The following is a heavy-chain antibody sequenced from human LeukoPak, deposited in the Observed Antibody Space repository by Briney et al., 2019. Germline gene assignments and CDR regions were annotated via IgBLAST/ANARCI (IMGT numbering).Heavy chain of an antibody. V-gene: IGHV3-23*01. CDR2: ISGSGGST. Sequence: GGSLRLSCAASGFTFSSYAMSWVRQAPGKGLEWVSAISGSGGSTYYADSVKGRFTISRDNSKNTLYLQMNSLRAEDTAVYYCASGYCSSTSCYTDAFDIWGQGTMVTVSS. CDR3: ASGYCSSTSCYTDAFDI. J-gene: IGHJ3*02. CDR1: GFTFSSYA. D-gene: IGHD2-2*02.